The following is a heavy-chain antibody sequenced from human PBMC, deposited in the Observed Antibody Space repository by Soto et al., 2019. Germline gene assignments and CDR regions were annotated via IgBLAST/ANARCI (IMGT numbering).Heavy chain of an antibody. D-gene: IGHD2-15*01. CDR1: GDSVSSNSAA. CDR3: ARLVHCSGGSCYTTWWPRSYYYYGMDV. CDR2: TYYRSKWYN. J-gene: IGHJ6*02. Sequence: PSQTLSLTCAISGDSVSSNSAAWNWIRQSPSRGLEWLGRTYYRSKWYNDYAVSVKSRITINPDTSKNQFSLQLNSVTPEDTAVYYCARLVHCSGGSCYTTWWPRSYYYYGMDVWGQGTTVTVSS. V-gene: IGHV6-1*01.